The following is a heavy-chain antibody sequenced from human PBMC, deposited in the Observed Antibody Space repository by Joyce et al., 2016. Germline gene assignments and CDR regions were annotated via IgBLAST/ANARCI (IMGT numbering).Heavy chain of an antibody. CDR2: IYYSGST. V-gene: IGHV4-39*07. D-gene: IGHD3-3*01. J-gene: IGHJ4*02. Sequence: QLQLQESGPGLVKPSETLSLTCTVSGGSISSRGYYWGWIHQPPGKGLEWIGSIYYSGSTYYNPSLKSRVIISVDTSKNQFSLKLSSVTAADTAVYYCARINQGLVFGIDYWGQGTLVTVSS. CDR3: ARINQGLVFGIDY. CDR1: GGSISSRGYY.